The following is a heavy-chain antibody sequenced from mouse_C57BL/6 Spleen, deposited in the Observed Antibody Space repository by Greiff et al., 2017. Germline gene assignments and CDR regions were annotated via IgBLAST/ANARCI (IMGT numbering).Heavy chain of an antibody. J-gene: IGHJ4*01. V-gene: IGHV5-17*01. CDR1: GFTFSDYG. D-gene: IGHD4-1*01. Sequence: EVQGVESGGGLVKPGGSLKLSCAASGFTFSDYGMHWVRQAPEKGLEWVAYISSGCSTIYYADTVKGRFTFARDNAKNTLFLQMTSLRSEDTAMYDCGGELGHYAMDYWGQGTSVTVSS. CDR2: ISSGCSTI. CDR3: GGELGHYAMDY.